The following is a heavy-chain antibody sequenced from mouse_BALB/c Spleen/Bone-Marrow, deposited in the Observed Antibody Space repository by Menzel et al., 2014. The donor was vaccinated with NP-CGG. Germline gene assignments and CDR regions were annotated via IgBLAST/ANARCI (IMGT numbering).Heavy chain of an antibody. J-gene: IGHJ2*01. Sequence: VQLQQPGPEQVKPGASVKMSRKASGYTFTSYVMHWVKQKPGQGLEWIGYINPYNDGTKYNEKFKGKATLTSDKSSSTAYMELSSLTSVDSAVYYCARRGRIAEALGYWGQGTTLTVSS. CDR1: GYTFTSYV. CDR3: ARRGRIAEALGY. D-gene: IGHD6-1*01. CDR2: INPYNDGT. V-gene: IGHV1-14*01.